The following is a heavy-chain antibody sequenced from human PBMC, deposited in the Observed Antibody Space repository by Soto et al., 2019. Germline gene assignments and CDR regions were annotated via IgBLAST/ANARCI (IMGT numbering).Heavy chain of an antibody. J-gene: IGHJ4*02. Sequence: VPLVESGGGLVQPGGSLRLSCAVSGFTVSSNYMSWVRQAPGKGLEWVSLIYSGGSTYYADSVKGRFTISRDNSKNTLYLQMNSLRAEDTAVYYCAGIRPPLYWGQGTLVTVSS. D-gene: IGHD5-18*01. CDR3: AGIRPPLY. CDR1: GFTVSSNY. CDR2: IYSGGST. V-gene: IGHV3-66*01.